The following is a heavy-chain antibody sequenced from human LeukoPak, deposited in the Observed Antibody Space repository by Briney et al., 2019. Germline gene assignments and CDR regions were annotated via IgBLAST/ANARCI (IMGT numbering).Heavy chain of an antibody. V-gene: IGHV3-48*02. J-gene: IGHJ3*02. CDR3: ARDFYGDWAFDI. CDR1: GFTFTTYN. D-gene: IGHD4-17*01. Sequence: PGGSLRLSCAASGFTFTTYNMNWVRQAPGQGLEWVSYISSSSGTIYYADSVKGRFTISRDNAKNSLYLQMNSLRDEDTAVYYCARDFYGDWAFDIWGQGTMVTVSS. CDR2: ISSSSGTI.